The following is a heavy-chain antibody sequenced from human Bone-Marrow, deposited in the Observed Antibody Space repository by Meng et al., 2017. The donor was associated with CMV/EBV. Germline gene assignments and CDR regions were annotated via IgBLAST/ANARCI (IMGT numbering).Heavy chain of an antibody. CDR1: GFTFSSYG. V-gene: IGHV3-30*02. J-gene: IGHJ4*02. Sequence: GGSLRLSCAASGFTFSSYGMHWVRQAPGKGLEWVAFIRYDGSNNYYADSVKGRFTISRDNSKNTLYLQMNSLRAEDTAVYYCAKLTRGRTRGDYWGQGTRVTVSS. D-gene: IGHD2-2*01. CDR3: AKLTRGRTRGDY. CDR2: IRYDGSNN.